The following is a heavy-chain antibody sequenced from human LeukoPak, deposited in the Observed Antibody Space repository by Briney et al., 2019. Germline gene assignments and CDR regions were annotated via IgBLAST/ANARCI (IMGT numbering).Heavy chain of an antibody. Sequence: PGGSLRLSCAASGFTFSDYTMNWVRQAPEQGLECISYISRSSDTIYYADSVKGRFTISRDNAKNSVYLQMNSLRDEDTAVYYCARGSSAPDYWGQGTLVTVSS. CDR2: ISRSSDTI. V-gene: IGHV3-48*02. CDR1: GFTFSDYT. D-gene: IGHD6-25*01. J-gene: IGHJ4*02. CDR3: ARGSSAPDY.